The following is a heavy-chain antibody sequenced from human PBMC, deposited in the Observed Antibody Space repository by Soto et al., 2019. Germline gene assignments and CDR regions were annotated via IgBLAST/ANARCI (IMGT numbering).Heavy chain of an antibody. CDR3: ARENSIASLSYYYGMEV. V-gene: IGHV1-69*13. CDR1: GVTFTGNP. D-gene: IGHD6-6*01. J-gene: IGHJ6*02. CDR2: IIPMFGTT. Sequence: SVKVSCKASGVTFTGNPISWGRQAPGRGLEWMGGIIPMFGTTNYAQKFQGRVTITADESTTTAYMELNSLRSEDTAVYYCARENSIASLSYYYGMEVWGQGTTVTVSS.